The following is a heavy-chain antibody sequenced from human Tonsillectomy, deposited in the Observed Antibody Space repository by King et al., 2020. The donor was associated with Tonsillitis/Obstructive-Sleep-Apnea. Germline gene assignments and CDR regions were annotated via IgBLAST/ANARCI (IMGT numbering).Heavy chain of an antibody. CDR2: IKSNPDGGTV. J-gene: IGHJ4*02. CDR3: VGAFLGY. CDR1: GLTVSSVW. D-gene: IGHD2/OR15-2a*01. Sequence: VQLVESGGGLVKPGGSLGLSCAVSGLTVSSVWMSWVRQAPGKGLEWVGHIKSNPDGGTVVYTAPVKGRFSVSRDDSKNTLFLQMNSLKADDTAVYYCVGAFLGYWGQGTLVTVSS. V-gene: IGHV3-15*01.